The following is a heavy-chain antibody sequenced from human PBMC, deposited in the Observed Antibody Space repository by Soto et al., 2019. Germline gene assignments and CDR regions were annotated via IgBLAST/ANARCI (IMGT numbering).Heavy chain of an antibody. CDR1: GFTFSSYA. J-gene: IGHJ3*02. D-gene: IGHD3-22*01. V-gene: IGHV3-23*01. CDR2: ISGSGGST. Sequence: GGSLRLSCAASGFTFSSYAMSWVRQAPGKGLEWVSAISGSGGSTYYADSVKGRFTISRDNSKNTLYLQMNSLRAEDTAVYYCAKTLGYDSSGYSVDAFDIWGQGTMVTVSS. CDR3: AKTLGYDSSGYSVDAFDI.